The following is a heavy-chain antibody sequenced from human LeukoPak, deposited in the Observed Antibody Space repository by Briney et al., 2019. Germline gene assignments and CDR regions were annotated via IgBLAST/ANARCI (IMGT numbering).Heavy chain of an antibody. V-gene: IGHV3-11*01. Sequence: GGSLRLSCAASGFTFSDYYMSWILQAPGKGLEWVSYISSSGSTIYYADSVKGRFTISRHNAKNSLYLQMNSLRAEDTAVYYCARDGEYSGYDLCVYWGQGTLVTVSS. CDR1: GFTFSDYY. CDR3: ARDGEYSGYDLCVY. CDR2: ISSSGSTI. J-gene: IGHJ4*02. D-gene: IGHD5-12*01.